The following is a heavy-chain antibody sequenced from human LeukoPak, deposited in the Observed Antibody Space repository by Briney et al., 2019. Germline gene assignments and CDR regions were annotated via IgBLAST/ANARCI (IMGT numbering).Heavy chain of an antibody. J-gene: IGHJ6*02. V-gene: IGHV3-74*01. CDR1: GFPFSVSW. Sequence: GGSLRLSCVASGFPFSVSWMHWVRQAPGKGLVWVSLIRSDGTITNYADSVKGRFITSRDNTKNTVYLQMSSLRAEDTGIYYCVKDHYYSMDVWGQGTTVTVTS. CDR3: VKDHYYSMDV. CDR2: IRSDGTIT.